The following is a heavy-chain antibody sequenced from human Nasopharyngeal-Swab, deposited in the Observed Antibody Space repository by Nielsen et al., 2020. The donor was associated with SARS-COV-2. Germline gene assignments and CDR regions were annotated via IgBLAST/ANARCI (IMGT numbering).Heavy chain of an antibody. J-gene: IGHJ6*02. CDR2: ISGSGGST. Sequence: GESLKISCAASGFTFSSYAMSWVRQAPGKGLEWVSAISGSGGSTYYADSVKGRFTVSRDNAKNSLYLQMSSLRDEDTAVYYCAKDEENYYYGMDVWGQGTTVTVSS. V-gene: IGHV3-23*01. CDR3: AKDEENYYYGMDV. CDR1: GFTFSSYA.